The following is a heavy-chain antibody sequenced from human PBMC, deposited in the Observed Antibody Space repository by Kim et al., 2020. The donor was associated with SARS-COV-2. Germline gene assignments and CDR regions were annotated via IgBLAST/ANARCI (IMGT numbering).Heavy chain of an antibody. CDR2: FDPEDGET. D-gene: IGHD1-26*01. J-gene: IGHJ6*02. CDR1: GYTLTELS. Sequence: ASVKVSCKVSGYTLTELSMHWVRQAPGKGLEWMGGFDPEDGETIYAQKFQGRVTMTEDTSTDTAYMELSSLRSEDTAVYYCAAWGGVVGATDYYYYYGMDVWGQGTTVTVSS. V-gene: IGHV1-24*01. CDR3: AAWGGVVGATDYYYYYGMDV.